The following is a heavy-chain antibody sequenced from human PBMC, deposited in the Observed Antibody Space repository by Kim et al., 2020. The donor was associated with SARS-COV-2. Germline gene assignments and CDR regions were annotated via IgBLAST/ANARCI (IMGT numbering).Heavy chain of an antibody. CDR3: AKDINLGYCSGGRCTAFDY. CDR1: GFTFSSYA. CDR2: ISYHGSNK. V-gene: IGHV3-30*04. Sequence: GGSLRLSCAASGFTFSSYAMYWVRQAPGEGLEWVVVISYHGSNKFYADSVKGRFTISRDNSKDTLYLQMNSLKPEDTAVYYCAKDINLGYCSGGRCTAFDYWGQGTLVTVSS. D-gene: IGHD2-15*01. J-gene: IGHJ4*02.